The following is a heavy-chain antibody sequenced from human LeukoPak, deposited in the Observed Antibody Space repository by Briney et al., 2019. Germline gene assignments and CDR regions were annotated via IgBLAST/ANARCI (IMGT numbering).Heavy chain of an antibody. D-gene: IGHD4-23*01. Sequence: SETLSLTCNVSGVSISGGDYYWSWIRQPPGKTLEWIAYIYESGGTYYNPSLKSRVTISVDPSKNQSSLQLSSVTAADMAVYYCARAPTDYGGSFDYWSQGTLVTVSS. CDR2: IYESGGT. V-gene: IGHV4-30-4*01. J-gene: IGHJ4*02. CDR1: GVSISGGDYY. CDR3: ARAPTDYGGSFDY.